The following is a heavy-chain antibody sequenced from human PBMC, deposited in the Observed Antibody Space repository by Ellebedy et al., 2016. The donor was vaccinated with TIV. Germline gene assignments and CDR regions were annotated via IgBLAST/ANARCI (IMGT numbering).Heavy chain of an antibody. D-gene: IGHD4-17*01. CDR2: IYQDGSDQ. CDR1: GFSFRSYW. Sequence: GESLKISCAASGFSFRSYWMGWVRQAPGKGLEWVANIYQDGSDQYYVDPVKGRFTISRDNVNKSLFLQMNSLRVEDTAVYYCARRGSYGDYAVQVNSWFDSWGQGTLVTVSS. V-gene: IGHV3-7*01. CDR3: ARRGSYGDYAVQVNSWFDS. J-gene: IGHJ5*01.